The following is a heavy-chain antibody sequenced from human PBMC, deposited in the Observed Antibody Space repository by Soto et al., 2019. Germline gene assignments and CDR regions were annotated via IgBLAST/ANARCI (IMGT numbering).Heavy chain of an antibody. D-gene: IGHD3-22*01. Sequence: ASVQVSCKASGGTFSSYAISWVRQAPGQGLEWMGGIIPIFGTANYSQKFQGRVTITADESTSTAYMELSSLRSEDTAVYYCARYPEMDSSGYYLYYWGQGTLVTVSS. CDR2: IIPIFGTA. CDR3: ARYPEMDSSGYYLYY. V-gene: IGHV1-69*13. CDR1: GGTFSSYA. J-gene: IGHJ4*02.